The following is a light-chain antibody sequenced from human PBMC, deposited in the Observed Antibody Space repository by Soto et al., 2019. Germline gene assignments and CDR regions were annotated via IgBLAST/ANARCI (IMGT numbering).Light chain of an antibody. CDR2: AAS. CDR1: QTISSY. Sequence: DIQMTQSPSSLSASVGDRVTITCRASQTISSYLNWYQQKPGKAPKLLIYAASSLQSGVPPRFSGSGSGTDFTLTIRSLQPEDFATYYCQQSHGIPYTFGQGTKLEIK. V-gene: IGKV1-39*01. J-gene: IGKJ2*01. CDR3: QQSHGIPYT.